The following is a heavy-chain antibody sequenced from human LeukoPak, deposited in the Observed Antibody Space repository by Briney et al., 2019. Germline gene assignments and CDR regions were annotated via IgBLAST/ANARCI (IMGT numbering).Heavy chain of an antibody. V-gene: IGHV4-4*07. D-gene: IGHD6-6*01. Sequence: SETLSLTCTVSGGSISSYYWSWIRQPAGKGLEWIGRIYTSGSTNYNPSLKSRVTMSVDTSKNQFSLKLSSVTAADTAVYYCARGPNEYSSSYPLDYWGQGTLVTASS. CDR1: GGSISSYY. CDR2: IYTSGST. CDR3: ARGPNEYSSSYPLDY. J-gene: IGHJ4*02.